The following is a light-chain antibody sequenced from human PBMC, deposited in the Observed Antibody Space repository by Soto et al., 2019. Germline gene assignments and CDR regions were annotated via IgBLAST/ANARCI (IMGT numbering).Light chain of an antibody. Sequence: QSALTQPASVSGSPGQSITISCTGTSSDIGTYKYVSGFQHHPGKAPKLIIFGVSNRPSGISDRFSGFKSANTAYLTISGVQPEDEADYHCSSYTTIKTVVFGGGTKLTVL. CDR1: SSDIGTYKY. CDR3: SSYTTIKTVV. J-gene: IGLJ2*01. CDR2: GVS. V-gene: IGLV2-14*01.